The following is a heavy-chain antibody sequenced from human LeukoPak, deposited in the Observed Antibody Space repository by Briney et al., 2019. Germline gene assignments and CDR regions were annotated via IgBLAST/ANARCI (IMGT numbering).Heavy chain of an antibody. CDR2: ISGSGGRT. CDR1: GFTFSSYA. V-gene: IGHV3-23*01. CDR3: AKDGVLLWFGE. J-gene: IGHJ4*02. Sequence: PGGSLRLSCAASGFTFSSYAMSWVRQAPGKGLEWVSSISGSGGRTYYADSVKGRFTIPRDNPNNTLYLQMNGLRAEDTAVYYCAKDGVLLWFGEGGQGTLVTVSS. D-gene: IGHD3-10*01.